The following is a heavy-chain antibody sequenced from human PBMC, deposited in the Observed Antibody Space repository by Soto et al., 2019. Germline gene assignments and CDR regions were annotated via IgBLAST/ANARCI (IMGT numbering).Heavy chain of an antibody. Sequence: GGSLRLSCAASGFTFSTYAMNWVRQAPGKRLQWVSYISSSGTTIYYADSVKGRFTISRDNAKNSLYLQMNSLRDEDTALYYCLCPGHMDVWGQGTTVTVSS. V-gene: IGHV3-48*02. CDR1: GFTFSTYA. CDR2: ISSSGTTI. J-gene: IGHJ6*02. CDR3: LCPGHMDV.